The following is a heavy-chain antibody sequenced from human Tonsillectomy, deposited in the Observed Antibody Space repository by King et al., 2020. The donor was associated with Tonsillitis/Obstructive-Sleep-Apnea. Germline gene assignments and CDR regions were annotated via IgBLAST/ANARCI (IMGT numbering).Heavy chain of an antibody. V-gene: IGHV3-11*05. J-gene: IGHJ6*03. CDR3: ARVTGTTGVPDYYYMDV. D-gene: IGHD1-20*01. CDR1: GFTFSDNY. Sequence: VQLVESGGGLVKPGGSLRLSCAASGFTFSDNYMSWISQAPGKGLECISDISRSSSYTNYADSVKGRFTIARDNAKNSLYMQMNSLSAEDTAVYYCARVTGTTGVPDYYYMDVWGKGTTVTVSS. CDR2: ISRSSSYT.